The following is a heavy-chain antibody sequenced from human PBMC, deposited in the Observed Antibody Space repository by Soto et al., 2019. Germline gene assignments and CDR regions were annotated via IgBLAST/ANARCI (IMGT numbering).Heavy chain of an antibody. Sequence: EVQLVESGGGLVKPGGSLRLSCAASGFTFSSYSMNWVRQAPGKGLEWVSSISSSSSYTNYADSVKGRFTISRDNAKNSLYLQMNSLRAEDTAVYYCARDYDILTSSGWFDPWGQGTLVTVSS. D-gene: IGHD3-9*01. J-gene: IGHJ5*02. CDR1: GFTFSSYS. V-gene: IGHV3-21*01. CDR3: ARDYDILTSSGWFDP. CDR2: ISSSSSYT.